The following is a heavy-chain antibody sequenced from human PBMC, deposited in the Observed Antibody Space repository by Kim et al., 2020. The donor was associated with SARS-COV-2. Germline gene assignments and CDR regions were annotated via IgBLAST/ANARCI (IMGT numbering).Heavy chain of an antibody. CDR2: IGAYNGNT. V-gene: IGHV1-18*01. CDR1: GYTFTSYG. J-gene: IGHJ6*02. CDR3: ARDTPYGSGSYYNGYYYYYGMDV. Sequence: ASVKVSCKASGYTFTSYGISWVRQAPGQGLEWMGWIGAYNGNTNYAQKLQGRVTMTTDTSTSTAYMELRSLRSDDTAVYYCARDTPYGSGSYYNGYYYYYGMDVWGQGTTVTVSS. D-gene: IGHD3-10*01.